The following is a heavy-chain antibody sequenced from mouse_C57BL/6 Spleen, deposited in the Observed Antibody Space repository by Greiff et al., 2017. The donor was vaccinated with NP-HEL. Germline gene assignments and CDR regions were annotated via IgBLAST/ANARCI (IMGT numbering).Heavy chain of an antibody. CDR1: GFTFSDYG. CDR3: ARHGYYFYAMDY. D-gene: IGHD2-3*01. CDR2: ISSGSSTI. J-gene: IGHJ4*01. V-gene: IGHV5-17*01. Sequence: EVKLVESGGGLVKPGGSLKLSCAASGFTFSDYGMHWVRQAPEKGLEWVAYISSGSSTIYYADTVKGRFTISRDNAKNTLFLQMTSLRSEDTAMYYCARHGYYFYAMDYWGQGTSVTVSS.